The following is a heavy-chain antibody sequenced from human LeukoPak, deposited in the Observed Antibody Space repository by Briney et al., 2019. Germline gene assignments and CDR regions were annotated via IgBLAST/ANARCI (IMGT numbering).Heavy chain of an antibody. Sequence: GESLKISCKGSGYSFTSKWIGWVRQMPGKGLEWMGIIYPGDSDTRYSTSFQGQVTISADKSISTACVQWSGLKSSDTDRYYCARLASGSGSYYVWGQGTLVTVSS. CDR1: GYSFTSKW. CDR3: ARLASGSGSYYV. D-gene: IGHD1-26*01. V-gene: IGHV5-51*01. CDR2: IYPGDSDT. J-gene: IGHJ4*02.